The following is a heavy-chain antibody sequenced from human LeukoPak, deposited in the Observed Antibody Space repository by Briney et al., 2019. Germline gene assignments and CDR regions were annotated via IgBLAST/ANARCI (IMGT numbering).Heavy chain of an antibody. D-gene: IGHD3-22*01. V-gene: IGHV3-33*03. Sequence: GGSLRLSCAASGFTFSSYGMHWVRQAPGKGLEWVAVIWYDGSNKYYADSVKGRFTISRDNAKNSLYLQMNSLRAEDTAVYYCVRHPDYYDSSGYYRDYYYGMDVWGQGTTVTVSS. CDR2: IWYDGSNK. CDR3: VRHPDYYDSSGYYRDYYYGMDV. J-gene: IGHJ6*02. CDR1: GFTFSSYG.